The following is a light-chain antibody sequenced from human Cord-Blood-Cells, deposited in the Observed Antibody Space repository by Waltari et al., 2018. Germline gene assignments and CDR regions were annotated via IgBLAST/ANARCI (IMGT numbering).Light chain of an antibody. Sequence: SYELTQPPSVSVSPGQTASITCSRDKLGDTYACWYQQKPGQSPVLVSYQDSKRPSGIPERFSGSNSGNTATLTISGTQAMDEADYYCQAWDSSTWVFGGGTKLTVL. CDR1: KLGDTY. J-gene: IGLJ3*02. V-gene: IGLV3-1*01. CDR2: QDS. CDR3: QAWDSSTWV.